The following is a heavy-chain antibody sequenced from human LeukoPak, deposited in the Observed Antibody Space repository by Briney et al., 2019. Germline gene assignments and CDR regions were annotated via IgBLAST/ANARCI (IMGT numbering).Heavy chain of an antibody. V-gene: IGHV1-18*01. CDR1: GYSFTTYG. Sequence: ASVKVSCKASGYSFTTYGISWVRQAPGQGLEWMGWISAYNANTNYALKLQGRVTMTTDTSTSTAYMELRSLRSEDTALYYCARDWSLDTSGPFAYWGQGTLVTVSS. J-gene: IGHJ4*02. D-gene: IGHD3-22*01. CDR2: ISAYNANT. CDR3: ARDWSLDTSGPFAY.